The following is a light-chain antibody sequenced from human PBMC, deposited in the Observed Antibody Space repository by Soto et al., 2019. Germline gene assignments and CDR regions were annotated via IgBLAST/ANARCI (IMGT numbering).Light chain of an antibody. V-gene: IGKV3-20*01. CDR2: GAS. J-gene: IGKJ1*01. CDR1: QSVTSNY. CDR3: QQYSRSPRT. Sequence: EIVLTQSPGTLSLSPGERATLYCRASQSVTSNYLAWYQQKPGQAPRLLIYGASNRATGIPDRFSGSGSETDFTLTISRLEPEDFAVYYCQQYSRSPRTFGQGTKVDIK.